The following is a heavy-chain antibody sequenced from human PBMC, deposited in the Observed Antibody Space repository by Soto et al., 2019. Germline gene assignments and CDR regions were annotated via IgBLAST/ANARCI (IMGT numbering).Heavy chain of an antibody. CDR2: IYYGGST. Sequence: SETLSLTCTVSGGSISSGDYYWSWIRQPPGKGLEWIGYIYYGGSTYYNPSLKSRVTISVDTSKNQFSLKLSSVTAADTAVYYCARQTRKQVERQRFSDPWGQGTLVTVSS. CDR3: ARQTRKQVERQRFSDP. J-gene: IGHJ5*02. D-gene: IGHD1-1*01. CDR1: GGSISSGDYY. V-gene: IGHV4-30-4*01.